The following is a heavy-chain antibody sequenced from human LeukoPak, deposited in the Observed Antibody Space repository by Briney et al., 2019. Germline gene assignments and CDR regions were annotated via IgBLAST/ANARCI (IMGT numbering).Heavy chain of an antibody. Sequence: GGSLRLSCAASGFTFSSYAMTWVRQAPGKGLEWVSATGSTGVSTFYADSVKGRFTVSRDNSKNTLSLQMDSLRAEDTAVYYCAKDPGVVPAHYFDYWGQGILVTVSS. CDR3: AKDPGVVPAHYFDY. D-gene: IGHD2-2*01. V-gene: IGHV3-23*01. CDR1: GFTFSSYA. J-gene: IGHJ4*02. CDR2: TGSTGVST.